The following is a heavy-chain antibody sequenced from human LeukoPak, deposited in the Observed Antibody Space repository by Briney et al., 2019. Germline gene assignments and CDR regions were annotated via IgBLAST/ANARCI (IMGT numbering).Heavy chain of an antibody. Sequence: ASVKVSCKASGYTFTGNYIHWVRQAPGQGLEWMGWINPNDGDTKFPRRFQGRVTVTRDMSISTTYMELSGLRSDDTAMYYCTRYVSATAWRNHWFDPWGQGTLVTVSS. V-gene: IGHV1-2*02. CDR3: TRYVSATAWRNHWFDP. CDR2: INPNDGDT. D-gene: IGHD3-16*01. J-gene: IGHJ5*02. CDR1: GYTFTGNY.